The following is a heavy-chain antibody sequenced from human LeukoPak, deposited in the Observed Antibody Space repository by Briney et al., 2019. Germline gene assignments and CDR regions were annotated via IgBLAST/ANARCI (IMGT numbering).Heavy chain of an antibody. CDR1: GGSFSGYY. J-gene: IGHJ6*03. Sequence: SETLSLTCAVYGGSFSGYYWSWIRQPPGKGLEWIGEINHSGITNYHPSLKSRVAISVDTSKNQFSLRLSSVTAADTAVYYCARARGYSYAFRSPYYYYYLDVWDKGSAVTVSS. D-gene: IGHD5-18*01. V-gene: IGHV4-34*01. CDR2: INHSGIT. CDR3: ARARGYSYAFRSPYYYYYLDV.